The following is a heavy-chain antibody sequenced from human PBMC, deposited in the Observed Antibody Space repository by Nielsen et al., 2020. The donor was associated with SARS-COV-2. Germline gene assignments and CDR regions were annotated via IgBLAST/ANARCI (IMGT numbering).Heavy chain of an antibody. J-gene: IGHJ4*02. Sequence: SLKISCAASGFTFDDYAMHWVRQAPGQGLEWVSGISWNSGSIGYADSVKGRFTISRDNAQNPLYLQMNSLRAEDTALYYCAKLGGGSSASPYFDYWGQGTLVTVSS. CDR1: GFTFDDYA. CDR3: AKLGGGSSASPYFDY. CDR2: ISWNSGSI. D-gene: IGHD2-15*01. V-gene: IGHV3-9*01.